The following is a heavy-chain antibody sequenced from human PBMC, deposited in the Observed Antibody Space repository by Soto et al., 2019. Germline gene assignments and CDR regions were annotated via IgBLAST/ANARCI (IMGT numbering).Heavy chain of an antibody. J-gene: IGHJ4*02. CDR3: ARDQRRDYDFWSGYSQGFDY. CDR1: GYTFTLYA. CDR2: INAANGNT. D-gene: IGHD3-3*01. Sequence: QVHLVQSGAEVKKPGASVKISCKASGYTFTLYAMHWVRQAPGQRLEWMGWINAANGNTKSSQKFQGRVTFTRDTSASTSYMELSTLNSADTAVYYCARDQRRDYDFWSGYSQGFDYWGQGTPVTVSS. V-gene: IGHV1-3*01.